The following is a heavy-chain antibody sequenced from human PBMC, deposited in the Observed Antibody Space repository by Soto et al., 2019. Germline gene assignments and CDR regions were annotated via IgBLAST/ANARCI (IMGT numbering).Heavy chain of an antibody. CDR1: GRTFSSYA. D-gene: IGHD1-26*01. Sequence: SVKVSCKASGRTFSSYAISWVRQAPGQGLEWMGGIIPIFGTANYAQKFQGRVTITADKSTSTAYMELSSLRSEDTAVYYCASSSSGSRMFDYWGQGTLVTVSS. CDR3: ASSSSGSRMFDY. J-gene: IGHJ4*02. V-gene: IGHV1-69*06. CDR2: IIPIFGTA.